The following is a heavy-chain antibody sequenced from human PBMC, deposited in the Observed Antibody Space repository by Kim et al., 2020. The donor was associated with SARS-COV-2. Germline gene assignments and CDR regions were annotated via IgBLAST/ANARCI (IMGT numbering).Heavy chain of an antibody. CDR1: GFTFSTYD. V-gene: IGHV3-23*01. J-gene: IGHJ1*01. D-gene: IGHD2-15*01. Sequence: GGSLRLSCAASGFTFSTYDMIWVRQAPGKGLEWVSAISSSGEGTFYADSVKGRFTISRDNSRDTLYLQLNNLRAEDTAVYYCVKWGFCSGGRCAQFFQHWGQGTPVSVSS. CDR2: ISSSGEGT. CDR3: VKWGFCSGGRCAQFFQH.